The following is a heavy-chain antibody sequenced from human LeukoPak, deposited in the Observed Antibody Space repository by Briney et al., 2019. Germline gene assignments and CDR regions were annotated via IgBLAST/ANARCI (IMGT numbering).Heavy chain of an antibody. J-gene: IGHJ4*02. Sequence: SETLSLTCTVSGGSISSYYWSWIRQPPGKGLEWIGYIYYSGSTNYNPSLKSRVTISVDTSKNQFSLKLSSVTAADTAVYYCARDSSSSGLPLFDYWGQGTLVTVSS. D-gene: IGHD6-6*01. CDR1: GGSISSYY. V-gene: IGHV4-59*01. CDR2: IYYSGST. CDR3: ARDSSSSGLPLFDY.